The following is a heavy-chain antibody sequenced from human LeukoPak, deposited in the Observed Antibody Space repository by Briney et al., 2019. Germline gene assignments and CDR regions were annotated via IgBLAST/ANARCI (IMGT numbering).Heavy chain of an antibody. CDR3: ATAAPASGWYFDY. CDR2: ISSTGGST. Sequence: GGSLRLSCSASGFTFSSYAMHWVRQAPGKGLEYVSGISSTGGSTCYADSVKGRFTISRDISKNTLYLQMNSLRAEDTAVYYCATAAPASGWYFDYWGQGTLVTVSS. CDR1: GFTFSSYA. D-gene: IGHD6-19*01. V-gene: IGHV3-64*04. J-gene: IGHJ4*02.